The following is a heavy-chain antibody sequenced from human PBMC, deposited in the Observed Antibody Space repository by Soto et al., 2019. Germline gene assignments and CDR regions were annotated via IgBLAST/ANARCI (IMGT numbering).Heavy chain of an antibody. V-gene: IGHV3-33*01. CDR1: GFTFSSYG. CDR3: ARRGKWDYFDY. J-gene: IGHJ4*02. CDR2: MWYDGYNK. Sequence: QVQLVESRGGVVQPGRSLRLSCAASGFTFSSYGMHWVRQAPGKGLEWVAVMWYDGYNKYYGDSVKGRFTISRDSSKNTLYLQMNSLRAEDTAVYFCARRGKWDYFDYWGQGTLVTVSS. D-gene: IGHD1-1*01.